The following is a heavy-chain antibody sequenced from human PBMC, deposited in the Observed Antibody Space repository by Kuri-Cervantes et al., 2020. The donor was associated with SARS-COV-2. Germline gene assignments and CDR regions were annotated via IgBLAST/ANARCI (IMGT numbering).Heavy chain of an antibody. CDR1: GFSFSAFG. D-gene: IGHD3-3*01. Sequence: GESLKISCEASGFSFSAFGFHWVRQASGKSLEWVAFIRYDESNRYYAESVKGRFTISKDSSKNTVHLQMNSLRTEDTAVYYCAKDPTAFGVVITNYFDSWGQGALVTVSS. CDR2: IRYDESNR. J-gene: IGHJ4*02. V-gene: IGHV3-30*02. CDR3: AKDPTAFGVVITNYFDS.